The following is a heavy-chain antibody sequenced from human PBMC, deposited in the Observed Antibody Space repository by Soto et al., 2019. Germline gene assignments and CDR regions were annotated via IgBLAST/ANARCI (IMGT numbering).Heavy chain of an antibody. J-gene: IGHJ4*02. CDR2: IYCDDDK. CDR3: AHLTTGGFYFDY. D-gene: IGHD4-17*01. Sequence: QITLKESGPTLVKPTQTLTLTCTFSGFSLMNSGVFVCWIRQPPGKALEWLALIYCDDDKRYSPSLKSRLTITKDTSKNQVVLTMTNMDPVDTATYYCAHLTTGGFYFDYWGQGTLVTVSS. V-gene: IGHV2-5*02. CDR1: GFSLMNSGVF.